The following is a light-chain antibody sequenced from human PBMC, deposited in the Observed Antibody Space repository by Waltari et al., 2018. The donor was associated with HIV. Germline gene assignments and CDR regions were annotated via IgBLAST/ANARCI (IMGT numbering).Light chain of an antibody. Sequence: QSTLTQPPSVSGSLGQSVTIACSGTSSDIGSYNRVSWYQPPPGTAPKLIIYEVTNRPSGVAGRFSGSKSGNTASLTISGLQAEDEADYYCSSYTTSSTWVFGGGTQLTVL. CDR2: EVT. CDR3: SSYTTSSTWV. J-gene: IGLJ3*02. V-gene: IGLV2-18*02. CDR1: SSDIGSYNR.